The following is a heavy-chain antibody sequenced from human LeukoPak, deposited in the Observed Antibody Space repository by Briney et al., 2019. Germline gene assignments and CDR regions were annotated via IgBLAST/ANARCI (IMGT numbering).Heavy chain of an antibody. V-gene: IGHV3-23*01. CDR1: GFTFSSYG. J-gene: IGHJ5*02. CDR3: AKCGTKCRDWFDP. Sequence: GGTLRLSCAASGFTFSSYGMSWVRQAPGKGLEWVSAISGSGGSTYYADSVKGRFTISRDNSKNTLYLQMNSLRAEDTAVYYCAKCGTKCRDWFDPWGQGTLVTVSS. D-gene: IGHD1-1*01. CDR2: ISGSGGST.